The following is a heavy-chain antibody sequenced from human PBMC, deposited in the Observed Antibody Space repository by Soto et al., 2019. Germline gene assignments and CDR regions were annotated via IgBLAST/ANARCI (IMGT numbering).Heavy chain of an antibody. CDR2: IKQDGSEK. CDR3: TRDRVQS. J-gene: IGHJ1*01. CDR1: GFTFSGNW. Sequence: EVQLVESGGGLVQPGGSLRLSCAASGFTFSGNWMSWVRQAPGKGLEWVANIKQDGSEKYYRDSVKGRFTISRDNAKNSLYLQMNSLRAEDTAVYYCTRDRVQSWGQGTLVTV. V-gene: IGHV3-7*01.